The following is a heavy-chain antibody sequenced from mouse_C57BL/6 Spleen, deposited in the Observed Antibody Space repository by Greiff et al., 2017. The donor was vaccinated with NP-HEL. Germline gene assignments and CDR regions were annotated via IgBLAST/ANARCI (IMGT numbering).Heavy chain of an antibody. V-gene: IGHV1-64*01. Sequence: QVQLQQPGAELVKPGASVKLSCKASGYTFTSYWMHWVKQRPGQGLEWIGMIHPNSGSTNYNEKFKSKATLTVDKSSNTAYMQLSSLTSEDSAVYYCATPIYYGKEMWFAYWGQGTLVTVSA. CDR1: GYTFTSYW. J-gene: IGHJ3*01. CDR2: IHPNSGST. CDR3: ATPIYYGKEMWFAY. D-gene: IGHD2-1*01.